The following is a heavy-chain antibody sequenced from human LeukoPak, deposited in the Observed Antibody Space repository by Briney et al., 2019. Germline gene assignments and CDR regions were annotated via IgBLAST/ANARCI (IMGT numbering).Heavy chain of an antibody. J-gene: IGHJ4*02. CDR3: ASLGYCSGGSCYARRDY. V-gene: IGHV3-20*04. D-gene: IGHD2-15*01. CDR2: INWNGGST. Sequence: SGGSLRLSCAASGFTFDDYGMSWVRQAPGKGLEWASGINWNGGSTGYADSVKGRFTISRDNAKNSLYLQVNSLRAEDTALYYCASLGYCSGGSCYARRDYWGQGTLVTVSS. CDR1: GFTFDDYG.